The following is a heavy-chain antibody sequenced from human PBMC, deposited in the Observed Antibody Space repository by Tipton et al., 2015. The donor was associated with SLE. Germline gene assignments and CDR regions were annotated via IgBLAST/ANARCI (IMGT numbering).Heavy chain of an antibody. V-gene: IGHV3-11*04. Sequence: SLRLSCAASGFTFSDYYMSWIRQAPGKGLEWVSYISSSGSTIYYADSVKGRFATSRDNAKNSLYLQMNSPRAEDTAVYYCARDSGGYYPYFDYWGQGTLVTVSS. CDR1: GFTFSDYY. J-gene: IGHJ4*02. CDR3: ARDSGGYYPYFDY. D-gene: IGHD3-3*01. CDR2: ISSSGSTI.